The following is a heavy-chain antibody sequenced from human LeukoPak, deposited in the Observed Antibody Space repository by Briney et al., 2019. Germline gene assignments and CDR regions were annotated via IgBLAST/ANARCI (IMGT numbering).Heavy chain of an antibody. CDR2: IWFDGSNK. D-gene: IGHD6-13*01. CDR3: ASAAGPFDN. V-gene: IGHV3-33*08. CDR1: GFTFSSFS. Sequence: GGSLRLSCAASGFTFSSFSMNWVRQAPGKGLEWVAVIWFDGSNKYYADSVKGRFTISRDNSKDTLYLQMNSLRAEDTAVYYCASAAGPFDNWGQGTLVTVSS. J-gene: IGHJ4*02.